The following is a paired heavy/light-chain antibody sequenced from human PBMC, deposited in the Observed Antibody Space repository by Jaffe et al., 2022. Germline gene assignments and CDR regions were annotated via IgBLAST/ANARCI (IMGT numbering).Heavy chain of an antibody. D-gene: IGHD6-13*01. CDR1: GGSISSSNW. J-gene: IGHJ6*03. Sequence: QVQLQESGPGLVKPSGTLSLTCAVSGGSISSSNWWSWIRQPPGKGLEWIGEIYHSGSTNYNPSLKSRVTISVDKSKNQFSLKLSSVTAADTAVYYCARNCGYSSSWYGWPRPYYYYMDVWGKGTTVTVSS. V-gene: IGHV4-4*02. CDR2: IYHSGST. CDR3: ARNCGYSSSWYGWPRPYYYYMDV.
Light chain of an antibody. CDR3: QSYDSSLSGLYV. V-gene: IGLV1-40*01. CDR2: GNS. Sequence: QSVLTQPPSVSGAPGQRVTISCTGSSSNIGAGYDVHWYQQLPGTAPKLLIYGNSNRPSGVPDRFSGSKSGTSASLAITGLQAEDEADYYCQSYDSSLSGLYVFGTGTKVTVL. J-gene: IGLJ1*01. CDR1: SSNIGAGYD.